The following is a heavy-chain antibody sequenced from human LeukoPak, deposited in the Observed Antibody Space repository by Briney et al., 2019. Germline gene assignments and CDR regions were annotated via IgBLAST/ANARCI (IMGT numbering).Heavy chain of an antibody. J-gene: IGHJ4*02. CDR3: ARYFDPNYYFDY. CDR1: GYTFTGYY. Sequence: VASVKVSCKASGYTFTGYYMRWVRQAPGQGLEWMGWINPNSGGTNYAQKFQGWVTMTRDTSISTAYMELSRLRSDDTAVYYCARYFDPNYYFDYWGQGSLVTVSS. CDR2: INPNSGGT. V-gene: IGHV1-2*04. D-gene: IGHD3-9*01.